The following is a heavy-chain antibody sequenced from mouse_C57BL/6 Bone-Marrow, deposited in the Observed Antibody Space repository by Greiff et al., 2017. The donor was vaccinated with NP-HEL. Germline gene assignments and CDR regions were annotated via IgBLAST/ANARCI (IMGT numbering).Heavy chain of an antibody. Sequence: EVKLVESGGGLVQPGGSLKLSCAASGFTFSDYYMYWVRQTPEKRLEWVAYISNGGGSTYYPDTVKGRFTISRDNAKNTLYLQMSRLKSEDTAMYYCARDYGSSPGWFAYWGQGTLVTVSA. CDR2: ISNGGGST. D-gene: IGHD1-1*01. CDR3: ARDYGSSPGWFAY. CDR1: GFTFSDYY. J-gene: IGHJ3*01. V-gene: IGHV5-12*01.